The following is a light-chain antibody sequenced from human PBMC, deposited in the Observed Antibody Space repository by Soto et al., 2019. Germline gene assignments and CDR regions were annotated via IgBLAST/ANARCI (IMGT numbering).Light chain of an antibody. Sequence: QSALTQPASVSGSPGQSITISCTGTSSDVGTYNLVSWYQQHPCKAPKLIIYEVSKRPSGVSNRFSGSKSGNTAALTISGIQAEDEDDYYCCSHAVSGTFEWVFGGGTQLTVL. CDR1: SSDVGTYNL. CDR3: CSHAVSGTFEWV. CDR2: EVS. V-gene: IGLV2-23*02. J-gene: IGLJ3*02.